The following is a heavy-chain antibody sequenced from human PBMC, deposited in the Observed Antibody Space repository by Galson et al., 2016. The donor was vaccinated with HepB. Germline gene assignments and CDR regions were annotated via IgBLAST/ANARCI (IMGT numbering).Heavy chain of an antibody. CDR3: ASEDYSFRY. CDR2: VYNSGST. V-gene: IGHV4-61*05. D-gene: IGHD3-10*01. Sequence: SETLSLTCIVSGGAVNSSSYYWNWIRQPPGKGLQWIGYVYNSGSTSYNPSLKSRVSISVDNSKNQFSLKLSSVTAADTAVYYCASEDYSFRYWGQGTLVTVSS. CDR1: GGAVNSSSYY. J-gene: IGHJ4*02.